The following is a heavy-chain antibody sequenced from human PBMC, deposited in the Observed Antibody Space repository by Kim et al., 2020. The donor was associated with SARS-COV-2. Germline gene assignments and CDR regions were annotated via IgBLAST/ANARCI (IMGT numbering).Heavy chain of an antibody. Sequence: YAVSVKSRITINPDTSKNQFSLQLNAVTPEDTAVYYCARGGSSDLWYFDLWGRGTLVTVSS. CDR3: ARGGSSDLWYFDL. D-gene: IGHD6-13*01. J-gene: IGHJ2*01. V-gene: IGHV6-1*01.